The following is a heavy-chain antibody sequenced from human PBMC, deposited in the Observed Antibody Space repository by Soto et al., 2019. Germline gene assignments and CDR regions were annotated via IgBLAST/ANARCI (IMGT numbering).Heavy chain of an antibody. V-gene: IGHV2-70*01. CDR1: GFSLSTGELG. CDR2: IDWDDDK. CDR3: ARTTDSHLSPGVYFDY. Sequence: GSGPTLVNPTQTLTLTCTFSGFSLSTGELGVGWIRQPPGKALEWLALIDWDDDKYYSTSLKTRLTISKDTSKNQVVLTMTNMDPVDTATYYCARTTDSHLSPGVYFDYWGQGTLVTVSS. J-gene: IGHJ4*02.